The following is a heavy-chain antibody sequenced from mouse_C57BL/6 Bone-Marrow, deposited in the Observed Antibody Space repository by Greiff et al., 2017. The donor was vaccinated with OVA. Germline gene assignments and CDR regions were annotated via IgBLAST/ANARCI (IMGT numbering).Heavy chain of an antibody. V-gene: IGHV14-4*01. CDR3: TTCLCTSYYAMDY. Sequence: VHVKQSGAELVRPGASVKLSCTASGFNIKDDYMHWVKQRPEQGLEWIGWIDPESGDTEYASKFQGKATITADTSSNTAYLQLSSLTSEDTAVYYCTTCLCTSYYAMDYWGQGTSVTVSS. CDR2: IDPESGDT. CDR1: GFNIKDDY. D-gene: IGHD6-5*01. J-gene: IGHJ4*01.